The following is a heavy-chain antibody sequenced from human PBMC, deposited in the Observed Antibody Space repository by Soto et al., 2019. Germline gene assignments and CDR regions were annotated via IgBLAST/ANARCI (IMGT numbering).Heavy chain of an antibody. CDR1: GGSISSGDYY. V-gene: IGHV4-30-4*01. CDR3: ARVSRYCTNGVCYKFFDY. D-gene: IGHD2-8*01. Sequence: SETLSLTCTVSGGSISSGDYYWSWIRQPPGKGLEWIGYIFYSGSTYYNSSLKSRLTISVDTSKNQFSLKLSSVTAADTAVFYFARVSRYCTNGVCYKFFDYWGQGTLVTVSS. J-gene: IGHJ4*02. CDR2: IFYSGST.